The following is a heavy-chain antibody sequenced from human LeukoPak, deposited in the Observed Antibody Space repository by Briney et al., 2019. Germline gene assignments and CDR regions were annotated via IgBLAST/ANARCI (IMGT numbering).Heavy chain of an antibody. CDR2: IYYSGST. J-gene: IGHJ3*02. Sequence: SETLSLTCTVSGGSISSSSYYWGWIRQPPGKGLEWIGSIYYSGSTYYNPSLKSRVTISVDTSKNQFSLKLSSVTAADTAVYYCARVISTGYDAFDIWGQGTMVTVSS. CDR3: ARVISTGYDAFDI. V-gene: IGHV4-39*07. D-gene: IGHD3-22*01. CDR1: GGSISSSSYY.